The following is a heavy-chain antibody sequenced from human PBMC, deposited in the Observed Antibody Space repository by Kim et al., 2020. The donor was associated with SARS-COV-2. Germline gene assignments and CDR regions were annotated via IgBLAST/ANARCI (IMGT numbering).Heavy chain of an antibody. V-gene: IGHV3-23*01. CDR3: AKDLGLRYFDWLYVGAFDI. Sequence: GGSLRLSCAASGFTFSSYAMSWVRQAPGKGLEWVSAISGSGGSTYYADSVKGRFTISRDNSKNTLYLQMNSLRAEDTAVYYCAKDLGLRYFDWLYVGAFDIWGQGTMVTVSS. J-gene: IGHJ3*02. D-gene: IGHD3-9*01. CDR2: ISGSGGST. CDR1: GFTFSSYA.